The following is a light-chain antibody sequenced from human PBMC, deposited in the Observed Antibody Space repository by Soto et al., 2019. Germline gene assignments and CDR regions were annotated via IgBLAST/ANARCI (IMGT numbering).Light chain of an antibody. J-gene: IGKJ1*01. Sequence: EIVLTQYPATLALSPGERATLSCRASQSVSSYLAWYQQKPGQAPRLLIYDASNRATGIPARFSGSGSGTEFTLTSSSLEPEDFAVYYCQQRSNSWTFGQGTKVEIK. CDR3: QQRSNSWT. CDR1: QSVSSY. CDR2: DAS. V-gene: IGKV3-11*01.